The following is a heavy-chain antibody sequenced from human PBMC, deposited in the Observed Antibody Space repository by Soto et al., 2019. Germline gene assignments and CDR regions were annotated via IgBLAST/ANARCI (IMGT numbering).Heavy chain of an antibody. CDR3: ARAFRSNYYAF. CDR2: FYPDDSDT. Sequence: GESLKISCKGSGFTFTTYWIGWVRQVPGKGLEWMGVFYPDDSDTRYSPSFQGRVTISADKSNSTAYLQWSSLEASDTAVYYCARAFRSNYYAFWGQGTLVTSPQ. J-gene: IGHJ4*02. CDR1: GFTFTTYW. D-gene: IGHD3-3*01. V-gene: IGHV5-51*01.